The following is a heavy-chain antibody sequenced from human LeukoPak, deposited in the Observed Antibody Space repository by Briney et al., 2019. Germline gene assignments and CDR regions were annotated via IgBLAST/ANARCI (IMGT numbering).Heavy chain of an antibody. Sequence: SETLSLTCTVSGASISNSSYYWGWIRQPPGKGLEWIGSIYSRGTTDYNPSLNSRATISVDMSKNQVSLRLNSVTAADTAVFYCARQSYYGSGAYYNFDYWGQGTLVTVSS. CDR1: GASISNSSYY. D-gene: IGHD3-10*01. CDR3: ARQSYYGSGAYYNFDY. V-gene: IGHV4-39*01. J-gene: IGHJ4*02. CDR2: IYSRGTT.